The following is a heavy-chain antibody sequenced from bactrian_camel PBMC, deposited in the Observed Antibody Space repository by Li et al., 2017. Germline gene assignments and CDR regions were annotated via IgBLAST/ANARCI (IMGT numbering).Heavy chain of an antibody. V-gene: IGHV3S53*01. Sequence: VQLVESGGGSVQSGGSLRLSCVASTPILSTCGMGWYRRSPGRKRELVAYISSNGYPGYDDSVEGRFTVSHDSDRNILYMQMNSLQREDTGVYICAANWGWRCDFWGQGTQVTVSS. CDR3: AANWGWRCDF. D-gene: IGHD5*01. CDR2: ISSNGYP. CDR1: TPILSTCG. J-gene: IGHJ4*01.